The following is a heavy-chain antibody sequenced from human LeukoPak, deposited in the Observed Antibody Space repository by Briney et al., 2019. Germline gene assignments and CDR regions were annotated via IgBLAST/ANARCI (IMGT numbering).Heavy chain of an antibody. V-gene: IGHV3-21*01. CDR1: GFTFSSYS. CDR2: ISSSSSYI. D-gene: IGHD3-3*01. Sequence: GGSLRLSCAASGFTFSSYSMNWVRQAPGKGLEWVSSISSSSSYIYYADSVRGRFTISRDNAKNSLYLQMNSLRAEDTAVYYCASNYDFWSGYRGYHGMDVWGQGTTVTVSS. J-gene: IGHJ6*02. CDR3: ASNYDFWSGYRGYHGMDV.